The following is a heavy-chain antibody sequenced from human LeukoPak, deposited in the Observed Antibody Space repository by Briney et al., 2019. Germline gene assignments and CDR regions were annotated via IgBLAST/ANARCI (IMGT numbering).Heavy chain of an antibody. J-gene: IGHJ4*02. CDR1: GFTFDDYA. V-gene: IGHV3-9*01. CDR2: ISWSSGSI. Sequence: PGRSLRLSCAASGFTFDDYAMHWVRQAPGKGLEWVPGISWSSGSIVYADSVKGRFTISRDNAKTSLYLQMNSLRAEDTALYYCAKAGVRWDWGQGTLVTVSS. D-gene: IGHD3-10*01. CDR3: AKAGVRWD.